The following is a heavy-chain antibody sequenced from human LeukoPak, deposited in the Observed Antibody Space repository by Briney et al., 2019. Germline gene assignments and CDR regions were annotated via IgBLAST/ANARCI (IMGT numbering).Heavy chain of an antibody. D-gene: IGHD5-12*01. CDR2: IRHDGSNK. J-gene: IGHJ3*02. CDR3: AKVIVAGYAFDI. V-gene: IGHV3-30*02. CDR1: GFTFSSYG. Sequence: GGSLRLSCAASGFTFSSYGIHWVRQAPGKGLEWVAFIRHDGSNKYYADSVKGRFTISRDNFKNTLNLQMNTLRPEDTAVYYCAKVIVAGYAFDIWGQGTMVTVSS.